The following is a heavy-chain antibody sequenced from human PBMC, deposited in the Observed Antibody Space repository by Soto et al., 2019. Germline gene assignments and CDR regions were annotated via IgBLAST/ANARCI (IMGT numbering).Heavy chain of an antibody. CDR1: GGSFSGYY. CDR3: ARGAQGYSSGWYLGYYYYGMDV. V-gene: IGHV4-34*01. Sequence: SETLSITCAVYGGSFSGYYWSWIRQPPGKGLEWIGEINHSGSTNYNPSLKSRVTISVDTSKNQFSLKLSSVTAADTAVYYCARGAQGYSSGWYLGYYYYGMDVWGQGTTVTVSS. J-gene: IGHJ6*02. CDR2: INHSGST. D-gene: IGHD6-19*01.